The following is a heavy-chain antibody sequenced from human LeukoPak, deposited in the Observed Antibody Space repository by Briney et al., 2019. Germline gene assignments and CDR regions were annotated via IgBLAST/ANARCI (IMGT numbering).Heavy chain of an antibody. CDR3: ARDLHWNSVDY. CDR2: IKTDGTDT. Sequence: PGGSLRLSCAASGFTFSSYWTHWVRQGPGKGLVWVSHIKTDGTDTNYADSVKGRFTISRDNAKNTLYLQMNSLRAEDTGVYYCARDLHWNSVDYWGQGTLVTVSS. V-gene: IGHV3-74*01. J-gene: IGHJ4*02. CDR1: GFTFSSYW. D-gene: IGHD1-7*01.